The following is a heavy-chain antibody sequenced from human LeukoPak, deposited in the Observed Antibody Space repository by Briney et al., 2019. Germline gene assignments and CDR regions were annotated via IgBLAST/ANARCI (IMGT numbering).Heavy chain of an antibody. CDR2: MNPNSGST. D-gene: IGHD2-2*02. J-gene: IGHJ4*02. V-gene: IGHV1-8*01. CDR1: GYTFTSYD. Sequence: GASLKVSCKASGYTFTSYDINWVRHATGQGLEWMGWMNPNSGSTGYAQKFQGRVTMTRNTAISTAYLELSGLRSEDTAVYYCARGLYCSSTSCYIFDYWGQGTLVTVSS. CDR3: ARGLYCSSTSCYIFDY.